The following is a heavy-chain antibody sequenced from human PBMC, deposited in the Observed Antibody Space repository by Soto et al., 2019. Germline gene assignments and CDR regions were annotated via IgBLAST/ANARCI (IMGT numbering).Heavy chain of an antibody. CDR2: IHYSGAT. D-gene: IGHD3-22*01. Sequence: QVQLQESGPGLVKPSGTLSLTCSVSGDSISGYYWSWVRQSPGKGLEWIGYIHYSGATNYNPSLTSRVFMSVDTSQNQFSLRLNSVTAADTAVYYCARDAYYYDSRGQEGHAFEIWGQGTQVTVSS. J-gene: IGHJ3*02. CDR3: ARDAYYYDSRGQEGHAFEI. V-gene: IGHV4-59*01. CDR1: GDSISGYY.